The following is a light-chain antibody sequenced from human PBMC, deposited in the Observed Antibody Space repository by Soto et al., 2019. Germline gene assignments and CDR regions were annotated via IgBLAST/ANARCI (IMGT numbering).Light chain of an antibody. CDR1: SSDIGSYNY. CDR2: DVS. CDR3: SSYTSSTTLV. V-gene: IGLV2-14*01. J-gene: IGLJ2*01. Sequence: QSALTQPASVSGSPGQSITISCTGTSSDIGSYNYVSWYQQNPGKAPKLMIYDVSNRPSGISNRFSGSKSGNTASLTISGLQAEDEADCYCSSYTSSTTLVFGGGTKLTVL.